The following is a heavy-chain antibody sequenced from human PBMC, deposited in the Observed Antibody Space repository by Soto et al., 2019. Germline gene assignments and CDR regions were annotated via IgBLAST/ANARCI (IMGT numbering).Heavy chain of an antibody. V-gene: IGHV4-34*01. CDR1: GGSFSGYY. Sequence: QVQLQQWGPGLLKPSETLSLACAVYGGSFSGYYWSWIRHPPGKGLEWIGEIDHRGSANYNPSLKSRVTISVDTSKNQFSLKLTSVAAADTAVYYCVRRGGGNYPYYFDYWGQGTPLTVSS. D-gene: IGHD2-21*01. CDR3: VRRGGGNYPYYFDY. J-gene: IGHJ4*02. CDR2: IDHRGSA.